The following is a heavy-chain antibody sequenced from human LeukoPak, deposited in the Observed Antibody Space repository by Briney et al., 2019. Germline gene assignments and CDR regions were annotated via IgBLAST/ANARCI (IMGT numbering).Heavy chain of an antibody. CDR1: GFTFSSYV. CDR3: ARPVVVTAIPYYYYYMDV. J-gene: IGHJ6*03. Sequence: GGSLRLSCAASGFTFSSYVMHWVRQAPGKGLEWVAIISYDGSNEYYADSVKGRFTISRDNSKNTLYLQMNSLRAEDTAVYYCARPVVVTAIPYYYYYMDVWGKGTTVTISS. V-gene: IGHV3-30*04. CDR2: ISYDGSNE. D-gene: IGHD2-21*02.